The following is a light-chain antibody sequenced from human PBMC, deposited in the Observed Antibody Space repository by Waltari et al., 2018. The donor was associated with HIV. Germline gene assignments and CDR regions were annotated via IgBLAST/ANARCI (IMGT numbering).Light chain of an antibody. CDR3: AAWDDSLNGYV. CDR2: GNN. J-gene: IGLJ1*01. CDR1: SFNIGSNT. Sequence: QSVLTQPPSASGPPGQRVTIPCSGSSFNIGSNTVSWYQQLPGTAPKLLIYGNNQRPSGVPDRFSGSKSGTSGSLAVSGLQSEDEADYSCAAWDDSLNGYVFGTGTKVTVL. V-gene: IGLV1-44*01.